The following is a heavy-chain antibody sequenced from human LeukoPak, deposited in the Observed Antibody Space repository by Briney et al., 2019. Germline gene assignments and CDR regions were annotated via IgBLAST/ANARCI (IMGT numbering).Heavy chain of an antibody. CDR1: GLTFSSYG. D-gene: IGHD3-10*01. Sequence: GGSLRLSCAASGLTFSSYGMHWVRQAPGKGLEWVAVIWYDGSNKYYADSVKGRFTISRDNSKNTLYLQMNSLRAEDTAVYSCARDPSDYYGSGRRRTDNWFDPRGQGTLVTDSS. CDR2: IWYDGSNK. J-gene: IGHJ5*02. V-gene: IGHV3-33*01. CDR3: ARDPSDYYGSGRRRTDNWFDP.